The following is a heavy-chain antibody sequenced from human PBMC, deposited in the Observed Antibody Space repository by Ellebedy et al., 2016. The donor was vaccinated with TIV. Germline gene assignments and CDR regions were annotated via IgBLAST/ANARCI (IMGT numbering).Heavy chain of an antibody. CDR1: ASSTSSSSYY. CDR2: VHYSCST. V-gene: IGHV4-39*01. Sequence: MPSETLSLTCTVSASSTSSSSYYWGRFRQPPGKGLECIGRVHYSCSTYYNPSLKSRVTISVDTPKHQFSLKLCSVTAADTAVEYCARQANYYGSGSPLGYGMDVWGQGTTVTVSS. D-gene: IGHD3-10*01. CDR3: ARQANYYGSGSPLGYGMDV. J-gene: IGHJ6*02.